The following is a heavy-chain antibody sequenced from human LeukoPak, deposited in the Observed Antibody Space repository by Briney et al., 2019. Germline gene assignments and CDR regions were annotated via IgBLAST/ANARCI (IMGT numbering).Heavy chain of an antibody. V-gene: IGHV4-34*01. J-gene: IGHJ4*02. Sequence: SETLSLTCAVYGGSFCGYYRSWIRQPPGKGLEGIGEINHSGSTNYNPSLKSRVTISVDTSKDQFSLKLSSVTAADTAVYYCARTSFIVGVPAAIKHRGRGRYFDYWGQGTLVTVSS. D-gene: IGHD2-2*01. CDR2: INHSGST. CDR1: GGSFCGYY. CDR3: ARTSFIVGVPAAIKHRGRGRYFDY.